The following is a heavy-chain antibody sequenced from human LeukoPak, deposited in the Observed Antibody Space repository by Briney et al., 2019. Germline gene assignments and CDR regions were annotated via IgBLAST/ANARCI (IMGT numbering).Heavy chain of an antibody. D-gene: IGHD6-6*01. CDR2: IYYSGRT. V-gene: IGHV4-59*01. CDR3: ARGLGPIAVFDP. Sequence: SETLSLTCSVSSGSISSYYWSWIRQPPGKGLEWIGYIYYSGRTSYNPSLKSRVTISVDTSKSQFSLKLNSVTAADTAVFYCARGLGPIAVFDPWGQGTLVTVSS. J-gene: IGHJ5*02. CDR1: SGSISSYY.